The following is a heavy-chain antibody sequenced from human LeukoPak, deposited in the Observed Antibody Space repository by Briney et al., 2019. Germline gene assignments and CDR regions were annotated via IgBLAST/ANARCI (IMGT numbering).Heavy chain of an antibody. V-gene: IGHV3-7*01. Sequence: TGGSLRLSCAASGFNFGTYWMSWVRQAPGKGLEWVAKINEDGGGKYHLDSVKGRFTISRDNSKNTLDLQMNSLSAEDTAVYYCARDLKASVGDYWGQGTPVTVSS. J-gene: IGHJ4*02. D-gene: IGHD1-26*01. CDR1: GFNFGTYW. CDR2: INEDGGGK. CDR3: ARDLKASVGDY.